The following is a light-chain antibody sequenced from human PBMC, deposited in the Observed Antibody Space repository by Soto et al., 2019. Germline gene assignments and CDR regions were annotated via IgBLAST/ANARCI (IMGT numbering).Light chain of an antibody. J-gene: IGLJ1*01. CDR1: SSDVGGYSY. CDR2: DVS. V-gene: IGLV2-14*01. Sequence: QSALTQPASVSGSPGQLITISCTGTSSDVGGYSYVSWYQQHPGKAPKPMIYDVSYRPSGVSNRFSGSKSGNTASLTISGLQAEDEADYYCTSYTSGNTQVFGTGTNVTVL. CDR3: TSYTSGNTQV.